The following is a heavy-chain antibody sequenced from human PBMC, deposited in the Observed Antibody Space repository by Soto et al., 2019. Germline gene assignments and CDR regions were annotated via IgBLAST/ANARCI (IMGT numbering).Heavy chain of an antibody. D-gene: IGHD2-2*01. CDR2: ISAYNGNT. CDR1: GYTFTSYG. CDR3: ARVGTSCCYYYYSGMDA. V-gene: IGHV1-18*04. Sequence: ASVNVSCKASGYTFTSYGISWVRQAPGQGLEWMGWISAYNGNTNNAQKLQGRVTMTTDTSTSTAYMELRSLRSDDTAGYYCARVGTSCCYYYYSGMDAWGQGTTVTVS. J-gene: IGHJ6*02.